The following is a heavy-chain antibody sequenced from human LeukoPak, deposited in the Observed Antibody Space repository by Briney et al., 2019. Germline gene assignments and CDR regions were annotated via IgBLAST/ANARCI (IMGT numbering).Heavy chain of an antibody. D-gene: IGHD6-19*01. CDR1: GFTFDDYA. CDR3: AGGSGWLVHS. CDR2: ISWNSGSI. J-gene: IGHJ4*02. V-gene: IGHV3-9*01. Sequence: PGRSLRLSCAASGFTFDDYAMHWVRQAPGKGLEWVSGISWNSGSIGYADSVKGRFTISRDNAKNSVYLQMNSLRGEDAALYYCAGGSGWLVHSWGQGTLVTVSS.